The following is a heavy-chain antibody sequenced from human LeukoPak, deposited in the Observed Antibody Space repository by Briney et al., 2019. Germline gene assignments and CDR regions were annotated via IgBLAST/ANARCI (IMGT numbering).Heavy chain of an antibody. J-gene: IGHJ5*02. CDR1: GFTFSRYE. V-gene: IGHV3-48*03. D-gene: IGHD5-24*01. CDR3: ARAPLVLQYRWWFDP. Sequence: PGGSLRLSCSASGFTFSRYEMNWVRQAPGKGLEWISYISGSGDTIYYADSVKGRFTITRDNAKNSLYLQMNSLTAEDTAVYHCARAPLVLQYRWWFDPWGQGTLVIVSS. CDR2: ISGSGDTI.